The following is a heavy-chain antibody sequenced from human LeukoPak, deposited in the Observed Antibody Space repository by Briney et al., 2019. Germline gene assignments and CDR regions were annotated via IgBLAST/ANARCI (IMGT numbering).Heavy chain of an antibody. D-gene: IGHD5-18*01. V-gene: IGHV3-20*04. CDR2: INWNGGST. J-gene: IGHJ4*02. CDR1: GFTFDGYG. Sequence: GGSLRLSCAASGFTFDGYGMGWVRQAPGKGLEWVSGINWNGGSTGYADSVKGRFTIYRDNAKNFLYLQMNSLRVEDTALYYCARDGYGYSYDYWGQGTLVTVSS. CDR3: ARDGYGYSYDY.